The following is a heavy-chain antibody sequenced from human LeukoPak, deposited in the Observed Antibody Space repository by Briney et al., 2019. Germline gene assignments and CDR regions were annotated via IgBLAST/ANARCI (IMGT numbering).Heavy chain of an antibody. Sequence: VSVKVSCKASGYTFTGYYMHWVRQAPGQGLEWMGWINPNSGGTNYAQKFQGRVTMTRDTSISTAYMELSRLRSDDTAVYYCARDRSGYYFARDAFDIWGQGTMVTVSS. CDR2: INPNSGGT. CDR3: ARDRSGYYFARDAFDI. J-gene: IGHJ3*02. V-gene: IGHV1-2*02. CDR1: GYTFTGYY. D-gene: IGHD3-22*01.